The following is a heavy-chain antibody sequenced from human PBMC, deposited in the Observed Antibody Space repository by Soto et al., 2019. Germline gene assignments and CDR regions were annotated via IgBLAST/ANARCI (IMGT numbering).Heavy chain of an antibody. CDR2: VYHSGST. J-gene: IGHJ5*02. V-gene: IGHV4-4*02. CDR3: ARGSSTNWFDP. D-gene: IGHD1-1*01. Sequence: QVQMQESGPGLVKPSGTLSLTCAVSGGSISSSNWWSWVRQPPGKGLEWIGEVYHSGSTNYNPSLKSRDTILVDKSTNQFSLKLSSVTAADTAVYYCARGSSTNWFDPWGQGTLVTVSS. CDR1: GGSISSSNW.